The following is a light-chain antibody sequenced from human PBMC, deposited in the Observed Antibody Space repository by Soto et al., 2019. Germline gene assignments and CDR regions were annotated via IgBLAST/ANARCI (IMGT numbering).Light chain of an antibody. J-gene: IGKJ3*01. CDR2: DAS. CDR1: QSVNTW. Sequence: DIHMTQSPSTLSPSFGARVTITVRASQSVNTWLAWYQQKPGKAPVLLIYDASSLKSGVPSRFSGSGSGTEFTLTITSLKPDDFAIYYCQHYHGYPFTFGPGTKVDIK. V-gene: IGKV1-5*01. CDR3: QHYHGYPFT.